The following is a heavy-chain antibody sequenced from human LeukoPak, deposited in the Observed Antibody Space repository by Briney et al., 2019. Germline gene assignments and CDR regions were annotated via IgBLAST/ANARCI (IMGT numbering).Heavy chain of an antibody. V-gene: IGHV3-23*01. D-gene: IGHD2-15*01. J-gene: IGHJ4*02. Sequence: GGSLRLSCAASGFAFSSFAMSWVRQAPGKGLEWVSVISNTGGTTYYAHSVKGRFTISRDNSKNMLYLQMNSLRAEDTAVYYCAKINGASCYSVTGYWGQGTLVTVSS. CDR2: ISNTGGTT. CDR1: GFAFSSFA. CDR3: AKINGASCYSVTGY.